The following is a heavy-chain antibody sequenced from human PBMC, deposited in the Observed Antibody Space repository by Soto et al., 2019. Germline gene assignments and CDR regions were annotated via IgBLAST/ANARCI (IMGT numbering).Heavy chain of an antibody. Sequence: QITLKESGPTLVKPTQTLTLTCIFSGFSFSADGVGVGWIRQPPGKALEWLALIFWDDDTRYSPSLKGRLTITKDTSKNQVVLTMTNMDPVDTATYYCAHAFRGTSWPIDACDVWGQGTVVTVSS. CDR3: AHAFRGTSWPIDACDV. D-gene: IGHD2-2*01. J-gene: IGHJ3*01. CDR1: GFSFSADGVG. CDR2: IFWDDDT. V-gene: IGHV2-5*02.